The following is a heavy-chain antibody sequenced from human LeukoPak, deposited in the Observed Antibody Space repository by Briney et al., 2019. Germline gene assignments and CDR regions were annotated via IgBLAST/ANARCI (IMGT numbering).Heavy chain of an antibody. CDR1: GFTFTTHW. D-gene: IGHD1-26*01. Sequence: GGSLRLSCGASGFTFTTHWIHWVRQAPGKGLVWVSRIKPDGSDTNYADSVKGRFTISRDNAKNTVYLQMNSLRAEDTAVYYCAKDWVVGTSDYWGQGTLVTVSS. J-gene: IGHJ4*02. CDR2: IKPDGSDT. CDR3: AKDWVVGTSDY. V-gene: IGHV3-74*01.